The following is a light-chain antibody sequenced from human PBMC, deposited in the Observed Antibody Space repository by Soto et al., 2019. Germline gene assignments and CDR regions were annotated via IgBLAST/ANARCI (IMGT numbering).Light chain of an antibody. Sequence: QSVLTQPASVSGSPGQSITISCTGTSSGVGSYNLVSWYQQHPGKAPKLLIYEGSKRPSGISNRFSGSKSGNTASLTISGLHPVDEADYYCCSYAGRSAYVFGTGTKVTVL. V-gene: IGLV2-23*01. CDR1: SSGVGSYNL. CDR2: EGS. J-gene: IGLJ1*01. CDR3: CSYAGRSAYV.